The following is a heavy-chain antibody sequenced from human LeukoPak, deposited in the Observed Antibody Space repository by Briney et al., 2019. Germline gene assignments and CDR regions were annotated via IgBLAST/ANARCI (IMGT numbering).Heavy chain of an antibody. J-gene: IGHJ4*02. Sequence: GASVKVSCKASGGTFSSYAISWVRQAPGQGLEWMGRIIPILGIANYAQKFQGRVTITADKSTSTAYMELRSLRSDDTAVYYCAREGRAYYYDSSVYGIDYWGQGTLVTVSS. CDR3: AREGRAYYYDSSVYGIDY. D-gene: IGHD3-22*01. CDR1: GGTFSSYA. CDR2: IIPILGIA. V-gene: IGHV1-69*04.